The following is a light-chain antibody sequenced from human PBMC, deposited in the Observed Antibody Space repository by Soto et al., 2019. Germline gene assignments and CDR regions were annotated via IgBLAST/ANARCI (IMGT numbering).Light chain of an antibody. J-gene: IGKJ5*01. Sequence: EIVLTQSPGIVSLSPGDRATLSCRASESLINNYLAWYQQKPGQAPRLVIYDASRRATGIPARFRGSGSGTDFTLTISSLETEDSAVYYCQQRHMWPITFGQGTRLEIK. CDR1: ESLINNY. V-gene: IGKV3D-20*02. CDR3: QQRHMWPIT. CDR2: DAS.